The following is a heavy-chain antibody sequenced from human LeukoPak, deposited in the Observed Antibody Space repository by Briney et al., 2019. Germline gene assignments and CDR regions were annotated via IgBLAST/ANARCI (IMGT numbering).Heavy chain of an antibody. V-gene: IGHV3-21*01. D-gene: IGHD2-2*01. CDR2: ISGGSTYI. CDR1: GFTFSIYS. Sequence: PGGSLRLSCAASGFTFSIYSMHWVRQAPGKGLEWVSSISGGSTYIYYAGSVKGRFTISRDNAKNSLYLQMNSLRAEDTAVYYCASGAAAAIENPFDYWGQGTLVTVSS. J-gene: IGHJ4*02. CDR3: ASGAAAAIENPFDY.